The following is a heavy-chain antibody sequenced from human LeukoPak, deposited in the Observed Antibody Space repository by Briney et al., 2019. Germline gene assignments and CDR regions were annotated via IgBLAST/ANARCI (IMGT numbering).Heavy chain of an antibody. J-gene: IGHJ4*02. CDR2: ISYDGSNK. Sequence: GGSLRLSCAASGFTFRSYAMHWVRQAPGKGLEWVAIISYDGSNKYYADSVKGRFTISRDNSKNTLYRQMNSLRAEDTAVYYCARDPGRIAAGDTPFDYWGQGTLVTVSS. CDR1: GFTFRSYA. D-gene: IGHD6-13*01. V-gene: IGHV3-30-3*01. CDR3: ARDPGRIAAGDTPFDY.